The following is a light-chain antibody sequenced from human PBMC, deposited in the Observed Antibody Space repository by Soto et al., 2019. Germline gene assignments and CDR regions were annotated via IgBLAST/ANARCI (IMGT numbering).Light chain of an antibody. V-gene: IGKV3-20*01. CDR1: QSINSKS. CDR2: NTS. Sequence: EIVLTQSPGTLSLSPGEGATVSCRVSQSINSKSLVWYQRKFGQAPRILIYNTSSRATGIPDRFSGSGSGTDFTLSISRLEPEEFAVYYCQHYGGSFIFGPGTKVDFK. CDR3: QHYGGSFI. J-gene: IGKJ3*01.